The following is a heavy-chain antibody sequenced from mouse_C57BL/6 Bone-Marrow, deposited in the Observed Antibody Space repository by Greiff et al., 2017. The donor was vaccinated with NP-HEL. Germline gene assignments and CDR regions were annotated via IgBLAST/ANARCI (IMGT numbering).Heavy chain of an antibody. Sequence: VQLQQSGAELVKPGASVKMSCKASGYTFTSYWITWVKQRPGQGLEWIGDIYPGSGSTNYNEKFKSKATLTVDTSSSTAYMQLSRLTSEDSAVYYCGREGLRRGGFAYWGQGTLVTVSA. V-gene: IGHV1-55*01. J-gene: IGHJ3*01. CDR1: GYTFTSYW. CDR3: GREGLRRGGFAY. CDR2: IYPGSGST. D-gene: IGHD2-12*01.